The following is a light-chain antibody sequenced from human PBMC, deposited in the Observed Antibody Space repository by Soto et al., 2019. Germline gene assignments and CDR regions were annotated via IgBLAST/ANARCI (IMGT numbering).Light chain of an antibody. Sequence: QSVLTQPASVSGSPGQSITISCTGTSSDVGSYNYVSWYQQHPGKAPKLMIYEVSNRPSGVSNRFSGSKSGNTASLTISGLQAEDEANYYCSSYTSIGTRVFGGGTQVTVL. V-gene: IGLV2-14*01. CDR3: SSYTSIGTRV. CDR1: SSDVGSYNY. CDR2: EVS. J-gene: IGLJ3*02.